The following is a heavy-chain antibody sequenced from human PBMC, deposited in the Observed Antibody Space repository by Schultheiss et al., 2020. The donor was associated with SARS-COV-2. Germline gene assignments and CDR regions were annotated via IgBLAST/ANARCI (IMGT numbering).Heavy chain of an antibody. V-gene: IGHV1-69*13. D-gene: IGHD3-9*01. CDR3: ARTLQDYDILTGYPLMDLWYYYYGMDV. Sequence: SVKVSCKASGGTFSSYAISWVRQAPGQGLEWMGGIIPIFGTANYAQKFQGRVTITADESTSTAYMELSSLRSEDTAVYYCARTLQDYDILTGYPLMDLWYYYYGMDVWGQGTTVTVSS. CDR2: IIPIFGTA. CDR1: GGTFSSYA. J-gene: IGHJ6*02.